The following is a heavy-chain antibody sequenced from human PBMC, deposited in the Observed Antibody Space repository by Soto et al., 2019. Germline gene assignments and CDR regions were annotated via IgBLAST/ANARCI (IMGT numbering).Heavy chain of an antibody. CDR3: ARDRRVVPAAIAGYYGMDV. CDR1: GGSISSYY. J-gene: IGHJ6*02. Sequence: SETLSLTCTVSGGSISSYYWSWIRRPPGKGLEWIGYIYYSGSTNYNPSLKSRVTISVDTSKNQFSLKLSSVTAADTAVYYCARDRRVVPAAIAGYYGMDVWGQGTTVTVSS. CDR2: IYYSGST. V-gene: IGHV4-59*01. D-gene: IGHD2-2*01.